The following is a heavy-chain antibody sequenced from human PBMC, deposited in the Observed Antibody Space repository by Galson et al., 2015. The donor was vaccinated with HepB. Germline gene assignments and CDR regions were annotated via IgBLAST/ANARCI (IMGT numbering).Heavy chain of an antibody. CDR3: TGYGGNGVASY. D-gene: IGHD4-23*01. CDR2: IRSKANSYAT. V-gene: IGHV3-73*01. J-gene: IGHJ4*02. CDR1: GFTFSGSA. Sequence: SLRLSCAASGFTFSGSAMHWVRQASGKGLEWVGRIRSKANSYATAYAASVKGRFTISRDDSKNTAYLQMNSLKTEDTAVYYCTGYGGNGVASYWGQGTLVTVSS.